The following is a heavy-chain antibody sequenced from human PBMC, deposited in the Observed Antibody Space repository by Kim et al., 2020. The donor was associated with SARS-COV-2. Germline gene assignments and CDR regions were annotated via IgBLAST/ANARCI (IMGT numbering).Heavy chain of an antibody. V-gene: IGHV3-20*04. J-gene: IGHJ3*02. CDR3: ARDTAGYSSSWYDADI. Sequence: GGSLRLSCPASGFTFDDYGMSWVRQAPGKGLEWGSGVNWNGGSTGYADSVKGRLTTSRDNTKNSLYLQMNSLRAEDTALYYCARDTAGYSSSWYDADIWGQGTMVAVSS. D-gene: IGHD6-13*01. CDR1: GFTFDDYG. CDR2: VNWNGGST.